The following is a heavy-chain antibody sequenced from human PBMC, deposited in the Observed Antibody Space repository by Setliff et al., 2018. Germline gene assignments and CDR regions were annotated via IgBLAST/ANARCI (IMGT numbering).Heavy chain of an antibody. V-gene: IGHV4-61*09. D-gene: IGHD1-26*01. CDR1: GGSISSGSYY. CDR2: IYTSGST. CDR3: ARALGATITHFDY. Sequence: SETLSLTCTVSGGSISSGSYYWSWIRQPAGKGLEWIGHIYTSGSTNYNPSLKSRVTISVDASKNQFSLKLSSVTAADTAVYYCARALGATITHFDYWGQGTLVTVSS. J-gene: IGHJ4*02.